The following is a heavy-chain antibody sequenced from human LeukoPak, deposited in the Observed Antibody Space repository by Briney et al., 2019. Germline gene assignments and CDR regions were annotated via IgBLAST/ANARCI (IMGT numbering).Heavy chain of an antibody. V-gene: IGHV3-30*18. CDR1: GFTFSSYG. D-gene: IGHD6-13*01. J-gene: IGHJ6*02. Sequence: GGSLRLSCAAYGFTFSSYGMHWVRQAPGKGLEWVAVISYDGSNKYYADSVKGRFTISRDNSKNTVYLQMNSLRAEDTAVYYCAKEVSLTAAGSMDVWGQGTTVTVSS. CDR2: ISYDGSNK. CDR3: AKEVSLTAAGSMDV.